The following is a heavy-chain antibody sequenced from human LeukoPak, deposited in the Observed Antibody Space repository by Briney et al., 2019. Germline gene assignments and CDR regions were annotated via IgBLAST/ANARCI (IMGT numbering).Heavy chain of an antibody. CDR2: IYTSGST. D-gene: IGHD4/OR15-4a*01. CDR3: ARDDVTLGEYYYYGMDV. CDR1: GGSISSYY. J-gene: IGHJ6*02. V-gene: IGHV4-4*07. Sequence: SETLSLTCTVSGGSISSYYWSWIRQPAGKGLEWIGRIYTSGSTNYNPSLKSRVTMSVDTSKNQFSLKLSSVTAADTAVYYCARDDVTLGEYYYYGMDVWGQGTTVTVSS.